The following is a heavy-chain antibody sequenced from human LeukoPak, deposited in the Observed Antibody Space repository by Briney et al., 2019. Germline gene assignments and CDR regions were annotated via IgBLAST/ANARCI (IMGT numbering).Heavy chain of an antibody. J-gene: IGHJ5*02. V-gene: IGHV4-61*02. Sequence: SETLSLTCTVSGGSISSGSYYWSWIRQPAGKGLEWIGRIYTSGSTNYNPSLKSRVTISVDTSKNQFSLKLSSVTAADTAVYYCVRLRKAAAGTGWFDPWGQGTLVTVSS. CDR3: VRLRKAAAGTGWFDP. CDR2: IYTSGST. CDR1: GGSISSGSYY. D-gene: IGHD6-13*01.